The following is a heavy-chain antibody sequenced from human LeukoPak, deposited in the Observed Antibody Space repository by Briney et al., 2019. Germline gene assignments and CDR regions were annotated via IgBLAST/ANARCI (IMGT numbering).Heavy chain of an antibody. J-gene: IGHJ3*02. CDR2: IYYSGST. D-gene: IGHD3-10*01. CDR1: GGSIRSYY. CDR3: ARLYGSARGSGFDM. V-gene: IGHV4-59*01. Sequence: SETLSLTCTVSGGSIRSYYWSWIRQPPGKELEWIGYIYYSGSTNYNPSLKSRVTMSVDTSKNQFSLKLSSVTAADTAVYYCARLYGSARGSGFDMWGQGTLVTVSS.